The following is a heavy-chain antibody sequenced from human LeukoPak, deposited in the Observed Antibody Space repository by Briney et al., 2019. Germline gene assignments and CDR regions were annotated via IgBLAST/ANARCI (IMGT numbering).Heavy chain of an antibody. D-gene: IGHD3-22*01. CDR3: ARVSPRYYDSSGYNDAFDI. Sequence: SETLSLTCTVSGGSISSYYWSWIRQPPGKGLEWIGYIYYSGSTNYNPSLKSRVTISADTSKNQFSLKLSSVTAADTAVYYCARVSPRYYDSSGYNDAFDIWGQGTMVTVSS. J-gene: IGHJ3*02. CDR1: GGSISSYY. CDR2: IYYSGST. V-gene: IGHV4-59*01.